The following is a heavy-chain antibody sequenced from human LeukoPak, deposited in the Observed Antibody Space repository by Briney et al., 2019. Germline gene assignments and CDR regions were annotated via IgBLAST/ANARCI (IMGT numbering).Heavy chain of an antibody. D-gene: IGHD3-22*01. V-gene: IGHV4-39*01. Sequence: SETLSLTCTVSGGSISSSSYYWGWIRQPPGKGLEWIGSIYYSGSTYYNPSLKSRVTISADTSKNQLSLKLSSVTAADTAVYYCARLTEYDSSGYYQHYFDYWGQEPWSPSPQ. CDR1: GGSISSSSYY. J-gene: IGHJ4*01. CDR2: IYYSGST. CDR3: ARLTEYDSSGYYQHYFDY.